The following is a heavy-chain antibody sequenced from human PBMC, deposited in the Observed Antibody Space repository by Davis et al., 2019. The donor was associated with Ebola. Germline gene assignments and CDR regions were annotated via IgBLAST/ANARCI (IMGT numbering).Heavy chain of an antibody. J-gene: IGHJ4*02. CDR1: GYSFSYYW. V-gene: IGHV5-51*01. CDR3: ARLDSSGWRPFDY. D-gene: IGHD6-19*01. Sequence: GESLKISCQGSGYSFSYYWIAWVRQMPGKGLEWMGIIYPGDSDTRYSPSFQGQVTISADKSISTAYLQWSSLKASDTAMYYCARLDSSGWRPFDYWGQGTLVTVSS. CDR2: IYPGDSDT.